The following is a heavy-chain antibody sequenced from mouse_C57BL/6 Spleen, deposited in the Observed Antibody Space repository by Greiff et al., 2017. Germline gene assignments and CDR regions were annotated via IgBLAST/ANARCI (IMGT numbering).Heavy chain of an antibody. Sequence: EVQLQQSGPGLVKPSQSLSLTCSVTGYSITSGYYWNWIRQFPGNKLEWMGYISYDGSNNYNPSLKNRISITRDTSKNQFFLKLNSVTTEDTATYYCARGTIYYYGSGAYWGQGTLVTVSA. CDR1: GYSITSGYY. V-gene: IGHV3-6*01. CDR3: ARGTIYYYGSGAY. D-gene: IGHD1-1*01. CDR2: ISYDGSN. J-gene: IGHJ3*01.